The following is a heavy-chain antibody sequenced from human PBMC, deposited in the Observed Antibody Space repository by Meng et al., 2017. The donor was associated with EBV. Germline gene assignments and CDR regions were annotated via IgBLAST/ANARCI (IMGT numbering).Heavy chain of an antibody. D-gene: IGHD5-24*01. V-gene: IGHV4-34*01. Sequence: HVQLQQWRRGRSQPPETRALTCAVYGGSVSCNYWSWIRQPPGKGLEWIGEINHSGSTNYNPSLKSRVTISVDTSKNQFSLKLSSVTAADTAVYYCARGRWLQPGSYFDYWGQGTLVTVSS. J-gene: IGHJ4*02. CDR1: GGSVSCNY. CDR2: INHSGST. CDR3: ARGRWLQPGSYFDY.